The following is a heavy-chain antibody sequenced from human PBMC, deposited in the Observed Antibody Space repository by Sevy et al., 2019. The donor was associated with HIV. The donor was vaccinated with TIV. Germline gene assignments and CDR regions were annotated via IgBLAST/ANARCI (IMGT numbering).Heavy chain of an antibody. CDR2: IYSAHSN. D-gene: IGHD4-17*01. CDR1: GFTVSTKY. Sequence: GGSLRLSCAASGFTVSTKYMSWVRQAPGKGLEWVSVIYSAHSNYYTDSVKGRFTISRDNSKNTLYLQMNSLRAEDTAVYYCARGKLDYGDYYYFDYWGQGTLVTVSS. J-gene: IGHJ4*02. V-gene: IGHV3-53*01. CDR3: ARGKLDYGDYYYFDY.